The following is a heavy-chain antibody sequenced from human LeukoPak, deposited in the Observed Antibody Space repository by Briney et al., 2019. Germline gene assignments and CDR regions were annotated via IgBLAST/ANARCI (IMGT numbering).Heavy chain of an antibody. CDR1: GYTFXXXX. V-gene: IGHV1-2*02. D-gene: IGHD6-13*01. CDR3: ARDRARTYGSSWPLEY. CDR2: XNPNSGGX. J-gene: IGHJ4*02. Sequence: ASVKVSCXASGYTFXXXXXXXVRQAPGQGLEXXXXXNPNSGGXNYAQKFXGXXXXTRDTSISTAYMELSRLRSDDTAVYYCARDRARTYGSSWPLEYWGQGTLVSVSS.